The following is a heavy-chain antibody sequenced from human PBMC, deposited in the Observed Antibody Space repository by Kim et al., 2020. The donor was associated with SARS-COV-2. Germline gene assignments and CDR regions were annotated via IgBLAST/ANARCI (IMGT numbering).Heavy chain of an antibody. CDR2: INHSGST. D-gene: IGHD6-13*01. V-gene: IGHV4-34*01. CDR3: ARERVGGAAAGTHGWFDP. CDR1: GGSFSGYY. Sequence: SETLSLTCAVYGGSFSGYYWSWIRQPPGKGLEWIGEINHSGSTNYNPSLKSRVTISVDTSKNQFSLKLSSVTAADTAVYYCARERVGGAAAGTHGWFDP. J-gene: IGHJ5*02.